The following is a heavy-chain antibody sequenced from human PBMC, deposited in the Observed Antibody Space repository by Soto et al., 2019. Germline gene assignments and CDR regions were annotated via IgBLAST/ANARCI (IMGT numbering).Heavy chain of an antibody. Sequence: SETLSLTCTVSGGSIGSGGYYWSWIRQHPGKGLEWIGYIYYSGSTYYNPSLKSRVTISVDTSKNQFSLKLSSVTAADTAVYYCARGPIGYYYDSSGLVWFDPWGQGTLVTVSS. CDR2: IYYSGST. V-gene: IGHV4-31*03. CDR1: GGSIGSGGYY. CDR3: ARGPIGYYYDSSGLVWFDP. J-gene: IGHJ5*02. D-gene: IGHD3-22*01.